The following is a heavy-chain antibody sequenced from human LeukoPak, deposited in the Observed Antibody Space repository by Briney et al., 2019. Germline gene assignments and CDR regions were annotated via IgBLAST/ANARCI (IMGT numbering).Heavy chain of an antibody. D-gene: IGHD3-9*01. J-gene: IGHJ4*02. V-gene: IGHV1-69*13. Sequence: SVKVSCKASGGTFSSYAISWVRQAPGKGLEWMGGIIPIFGTANYAQKFQGRVTITADESTSTAYMELSSLRSEDTAVYYCARGSYYDILTGYYHYWGQGTLVTVSS. CDR3: ARGSYYDILTGYYHY. CDR1: GGTFSSYA. CDR2: IIPIFGTA.